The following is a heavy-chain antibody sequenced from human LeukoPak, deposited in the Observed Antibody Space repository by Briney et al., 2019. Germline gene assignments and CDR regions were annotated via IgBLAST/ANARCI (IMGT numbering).Heavy chain of an antibody. CDR1: GYTFTSYY. D-gene: IGHD3-10*01. V-gene: IGHV1-46*01. CDR2: LNPSGGST. CDR3: ARGSGLWLGELFPYYYYYYYMDV. J-gene: IGHJ6*03. Sequence: ASVKVSCKASGYTFTSYYMHWVRQAPGQGLEWMGILNPSGGSTNYAQKFQGRVTMTRNTSISTAYMELSSLRSEDTAVYYCARGSGLWLGELFPYYYYYYYMDVWGKGTTVTISS.